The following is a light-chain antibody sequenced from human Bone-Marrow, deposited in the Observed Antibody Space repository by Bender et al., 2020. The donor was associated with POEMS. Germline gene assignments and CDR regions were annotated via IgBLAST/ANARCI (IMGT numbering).Light chain of an antibody. CDR3: SSYASSNTVL. V-gene: IGLV2-14*03. Sequence: QSALTQPASVSGSPGQSITISCTGSRSDIGMFNFVSWYQQHPGKAPKLIIFDVSNRPSGVSVRFSGSKSGNTASLTISGLQSEDESDYYCSSYASSNTVLFGGGTKLTVL. CDR1: RSDIGMFNF. J-gene: IGLJ2*01. CDR2: DVS.